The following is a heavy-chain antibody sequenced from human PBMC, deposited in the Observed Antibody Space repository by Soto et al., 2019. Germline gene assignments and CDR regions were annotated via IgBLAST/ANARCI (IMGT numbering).Heavy chain of an antibody. CDR3: ARRDCSGGSCYFDY. Sequence: PSETLSLTCTVSGGSISRYYWSWIRQPPGKGLEGTGYIYYRGSTNYNPSLKSRVTISVDTSKNQFSLKLSSVTAADTAVYYCARRDCSGGSCYFDYWGRGTLVTVSS. CDR2: IYYRGST. CDR1: GGSISRYY. D-gene: IGHD2-15*01. J-gene: IGHJ4*02. V-gene: IGHV4-59*01.